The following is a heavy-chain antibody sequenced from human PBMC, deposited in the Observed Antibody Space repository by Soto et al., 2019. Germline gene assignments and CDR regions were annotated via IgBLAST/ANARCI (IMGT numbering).Heavy chain of an antibody. CDR2: IIPIFGTA. V-gene: IGHV1-69*13. CDR3: ARGVEMATSHFAY. Sequence: GASVKVSCKASGYTFTSYAMHWVRQAPGQGLEWMGGIIPIFGTANYAQKFQGRVTITADESTSTAYMELSSLRSEDTAVYYCARGVEMATSHFAYWGQGTLVTVSS. J-gene: IGHJ4*02. CDR1: GYTFTSYA. D-gene: IGHD5-12*01.